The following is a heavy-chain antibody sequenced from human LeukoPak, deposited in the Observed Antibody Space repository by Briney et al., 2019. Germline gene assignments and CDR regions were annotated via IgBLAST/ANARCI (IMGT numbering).Heavy chain of an antibody. Sequence: GGSLRLSCAASGFTFSSYSMNWVRHAPGKGLERVSSISSSSSYIYYADSVKGRFTISRDNAKNSLYLQMNSLRAEDTAVYYCATVRGRAGITWTSSLDPWSQGTLATVSS. J-gene: IGHJ5*02. CDR1: GFTFSSYS. CDR2: ISSSSSYI. V-gene: IGHV3-21*01. CDR3: ATVRGRAGITWTSSLDP. D-gene: IGHD3-10*01.